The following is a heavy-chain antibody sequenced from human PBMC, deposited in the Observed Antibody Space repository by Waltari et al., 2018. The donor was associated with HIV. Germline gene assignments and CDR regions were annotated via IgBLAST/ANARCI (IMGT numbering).Heavy chain of an antibody. Sequence: QVQLQESGPGLVQPSETLSLTCTVSGGSINSYYWTWIRQSAEKGLEWIGRIYISGSTNHNPSLKSRVTMSLDTSRGQFSLKLNSVTAADTAVYYCAREGRYCTGTGCYTGFLDYWGRGSLVTVSS. CDR1: GGSINSYY. CDR2: IYISGST. J-gene: IGHJ4*02. D-gene: IGHD2-2*02. V-gene: IGHV4-4*07. CDR3: AREGRYCTGTGCYTGFLDY.